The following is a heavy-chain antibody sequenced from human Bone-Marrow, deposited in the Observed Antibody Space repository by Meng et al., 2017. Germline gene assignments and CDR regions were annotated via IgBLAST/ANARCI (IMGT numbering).Heavy chain of an antibody. J-gene: IGHJ3*02. CDR2: INPNSGGT. V-gene: IGHV1-2*06. CDR3: ARENGYSYGNHDAFDI. Sequence: ASVKVSCKASGYTFTGYYMHWVRQAPGQGLEWMGRINPNSGGTNYAQKFQGRVTMTRDTSISTAYMELSRLGSDDTAVYYCARENGYSYGNHDAFDIWGQGTMVTVSS. CDR1: GYTFTGYY. D-gene: IGHD5-18*01.